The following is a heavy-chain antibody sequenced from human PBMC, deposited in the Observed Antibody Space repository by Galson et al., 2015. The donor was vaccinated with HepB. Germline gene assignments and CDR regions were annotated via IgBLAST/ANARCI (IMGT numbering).Heavy chain of an antibody. J-gene: IGHJ5*02. CDR1: GFTFSNYG. CDR2: ISYDGSNK. V-gene: IGHV3-30*18. CDR3: AKDIQYQQFTNWFDP. Sequence: SLRLSCAASGFTFSNYGMHWVRQAPGKGLEWVALISYDGSNKYYVDSVKGRFTISRDNSKNTLYLQMNILTTEDTAVYYCAKDIQYQQFTNWFDPWGQGTLVTVSS. D-gene: IGHD2-2*01.